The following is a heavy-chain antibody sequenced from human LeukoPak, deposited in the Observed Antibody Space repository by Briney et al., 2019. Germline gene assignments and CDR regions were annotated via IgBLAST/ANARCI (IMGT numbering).Heavy chain of an antibody. CDR1: GYTFTSYG. Sequence: GASVKVSCKASGYTFTSYGISWVRQAPGQGLEWMGWISAYNGNTNYAQKLQGRVTMTTDTSTGTAYMELRSLRSDDTAVYYCARDEGYYGAPLFDYWGQGTLVTVSS. D-gene: IGHD4/OR15-4a*01. CDR3: ARDEGYYGAPLFDY. J-gene: IGHJ4*02. V-gene: IGHV1-18*01. CDR2: ISAYNGNT.